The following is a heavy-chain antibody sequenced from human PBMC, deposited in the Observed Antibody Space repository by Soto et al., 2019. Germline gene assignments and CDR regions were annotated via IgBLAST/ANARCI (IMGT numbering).Heavy chain of an antibody. J-gene: IGHJ4*02. V-gene: IGHV1-69*11. CDR1: GDSFSTYA. CDR2: IIPLLRST. D-gene: IGHD2-2*01. CDR3: ATDSGIVAVPAAMGFDY. Sequence: QVQLAQSGAQVKKPGSSVKVSCKASGDSFSTYAVSWVRQAPGQGLEWMGKIIPLLRSTTYAQKFRGRVTITADETTSTAYMDLTSLTAEDTAVYYCATDSGIVAVPAAMGFDYWGQGTLVTVSS.